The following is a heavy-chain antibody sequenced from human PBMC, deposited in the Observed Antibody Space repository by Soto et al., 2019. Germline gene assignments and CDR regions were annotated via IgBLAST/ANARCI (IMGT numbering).Heavy chain of an antibody. CDR1: GFTFNTYG. CDR3: ARCDCTGAYCYSWPFNYGVDV. D-gene: IGHD2-21*02. V-gene: IGHV3-33*01. CDR2: IWYDGSNK. Sequence: PGGFLRLSCATCGFTFNTYGMHWVRQAPGKGLEWVAIIWYDGSNKYYADSVKGRFTISRDNSKNTLSLQMNSLRAEDTALYYCARCDCTGAYCYSWPFNYGVDVWGQGTPVTVSS. J-gene: IGHJ6*02.